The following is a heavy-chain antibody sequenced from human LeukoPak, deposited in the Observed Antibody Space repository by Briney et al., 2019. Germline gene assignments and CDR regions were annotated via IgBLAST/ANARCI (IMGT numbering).Heavy chain of an antibody. D-gene: IGHD2-2*01. CDR2: IYYSGST. J-gene: IGHJ6*02. V-gene: IGHV4-59*01. Sequence: PSETLSLTCTVSGGSISSYYWSWIRQPPGKGLEWIGYIYYSGSTSYNPSLKSRVTISVDTSKNQFSLKLSSVTAADTAVYYCARGTLHYGMDVWGQGTTVTVSS. CDR3: ARGTLHYGMDV. CDR1: GGSISSYY.